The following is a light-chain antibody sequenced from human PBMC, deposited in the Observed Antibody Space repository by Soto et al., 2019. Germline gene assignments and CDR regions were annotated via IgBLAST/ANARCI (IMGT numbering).Light chain of an antibody. V-gene: IGKV1-5*01. CDR3: QQYSNYSPWT. CDR2: DAS. J-gene: IGKJ1*01. CDR1: QTIDNW. Sequence: IQMTQSPSTLSASVGDRVTITCRASQTIDNWLAWYRQKPGKAPNLLIYDASILQSGVPSRVSGSGSGTEFTLTISSLKTDDFATYYCQQYSNYSPWTFGQGTNVEIK.